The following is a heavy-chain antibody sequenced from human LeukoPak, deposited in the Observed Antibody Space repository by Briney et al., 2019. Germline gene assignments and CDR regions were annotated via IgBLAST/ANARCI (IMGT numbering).Heavy chain of an antibody. D-gene: IGHD5-24*01. CDR3: VKEGEMATIPTGYFDY. CDR1: GFTFSSYA. V-gene: IGHV3-64D*09. J-gene: IGHJ4*02. Sequence: GGSLRLSCSASGFTFSSYAMHWVRQAPGKGLEYVSAISSNGGSTYYADSVKGRFTISRDNSKNTLYPQMSSLRAEDTAVYYCVKEGEMATIPTGYFDYWGQGTLVTVSS. CDR2: ISSNGGST.